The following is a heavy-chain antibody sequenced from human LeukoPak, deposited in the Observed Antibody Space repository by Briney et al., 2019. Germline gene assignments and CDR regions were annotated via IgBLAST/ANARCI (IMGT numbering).Heavy chain of an antibody. J-gene: IGHJ5*02. CDR1: GSTFTNSY. V-gene: IGHV1-2*02. D-gene: IGHD1-26*01. CDR2: MNPKSGGT. Sequence: GASVKVSFKASGSTFTNSYIHWVRQAPVQGLEWMGAMNPKSGGTKYAQKFQGRVSMTRDTSISTAYMELASLTSDDTAVYYCARAGGRSWFDPWGEGTLVTVSS. CDR3: ARAGGRSWFDP.